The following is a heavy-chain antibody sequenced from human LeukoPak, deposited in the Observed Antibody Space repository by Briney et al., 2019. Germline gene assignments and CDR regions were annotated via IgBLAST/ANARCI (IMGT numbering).Heavy chain of an antibody. J-gene: IGHJ2*01. Sequence: PSQTLSLTCTVSGGSISGSNYYWGWIRQPPGKGLEWIGGIHYSGSTHYNPSLKSRVTISVDTSKNQFSLKLSSVTAADTAVYYCARDSGTPPWYFDLWGRGTLVTVSS. CDR1: GGSISGSNYY. V-gene: IGHV4-39*02. D-gene: IGHD1-7*01. CDR3: ARDSGTPPWYFDL. CDR2: IHYSGST.